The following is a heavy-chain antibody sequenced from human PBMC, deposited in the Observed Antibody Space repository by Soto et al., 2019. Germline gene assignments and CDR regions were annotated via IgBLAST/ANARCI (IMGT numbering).Heavy chain of an antibody. Sequence: GGSLRLSCAASGFTFSSYAMHWVRQAPGKGLEWVAVISYDGSNKYYADSVKGRFTISRDNSKNTLYLQMNSLRAEDTAVYYCARDPDYYDSSGGLDYWGQGTLVTVSS. CDR2: ISYDGSNK. V-gene: IGHV3-30-3*01. CDR3: ARDPDYYDSSGGLDY. D-gene: IGHD3-22*01. CDR1: GFTFSSYA. J-gene: IGHJ4*02.